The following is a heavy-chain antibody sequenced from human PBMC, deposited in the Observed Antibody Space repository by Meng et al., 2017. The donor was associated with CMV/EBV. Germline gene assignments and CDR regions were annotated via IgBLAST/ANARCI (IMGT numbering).Heavy chain of an antibody. J-gene: IGHJ4*02. Sequence: LSCAASGFTFSNYAMSWVRQAPGKGLEWVSGISGGGGGTYYADSVRGRFTISRGNSKNTLYPQMNSLRAEDTAIYYCAKREGRFFDYWGQGTLVTVSS. CDR3: AKREGRFFDY. CDR2: ISGGGGGT. CDR1: GFTFSNYA. V-gene: IGHV3-23*01.